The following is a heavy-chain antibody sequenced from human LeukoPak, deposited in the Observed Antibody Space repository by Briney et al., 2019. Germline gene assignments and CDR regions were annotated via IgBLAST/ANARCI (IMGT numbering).Heavy chain of an antibody. CDR1: GYTLTGYY. D-gene: IGHD6-6*01. V-gene: IGHV1-2*04. J-gene: IGHJ4*02. Sequence: ASVKVSCKASGYTLTGYYMHWVRQAPGQGLEWMGWINPNSGGTNYAQKFQGWVTMTRDTSISTAYMELSRLRSDDTAVYYCARGIAARPSTSFDYWGQGTLVTVSS. CDR2: INPNSGGT. CDR3: ARGIAARPSTSFDY.